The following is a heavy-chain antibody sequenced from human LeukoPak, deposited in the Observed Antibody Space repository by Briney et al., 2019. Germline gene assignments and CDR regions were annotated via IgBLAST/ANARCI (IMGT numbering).Heavy chain of an antibody. CDR3: ARLSAPGYSSGWYEFDY. J-gene: IGHJ4*02. V-gene: IGHV4-30-4*08. Sequence: SQTLSLTCTVSGGSISSGDYYWSWIRQPPGKGLEWIGYIYYSGSTYYNPSLKSRVTISVDTSKNQFSLKLSSVTAADTAVYYCARLSAPGYSSGWYEFDYWGQGTLVTVSS. CDR1: GGSISSGDYY. D-gene: IGHD6-19*01. CDR2: IYYSGST.